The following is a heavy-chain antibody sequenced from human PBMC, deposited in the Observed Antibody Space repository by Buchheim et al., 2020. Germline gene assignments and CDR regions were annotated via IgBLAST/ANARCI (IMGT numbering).Heavy chain of an antibody. CDR2: ISYDGSNK. CDR3: AKDRAAGSRGYYYGMDV. Sequence: QVQLVESGGGVVQPGRSLRLSCAASGFTFSSYGMHWVRQAPGKGLEWVAVISYDGSNKYYADYVKGRFTISRDNSKNTLYLQMNSLRAEDTAVYYCAKDRAAGSRGYYYGMDVWGQGTT. D-gene: IGHD6-13*01. J-gene: IGHJ6*02. V-gene: IGHV3-30*18. CDR1: GFTFSSYG.